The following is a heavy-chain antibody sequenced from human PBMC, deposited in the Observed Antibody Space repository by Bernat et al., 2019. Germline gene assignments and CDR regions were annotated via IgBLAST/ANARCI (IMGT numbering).Heavy chain of an antibody. CDR2: IYYSGST. CDR3: ARTDDSSGCPKRTFDY. J-gene: IGHJ4*02. CDR1: GGSISSGDYY. D-gene: IGHD3-22*01. Sequence: QVQLQESGPGLVKPSQTLSLTCTVSGGSISSGDYYWSWIRQPPGKGLEWIGYIYYSGSTYYNPSLKSRVTISVDTSKNQFSLKLSSVTAADTAVYYCARTDDSSGCPKRTFDYWGQGTLVTVSS. V-gene: IGHV4-30-4*01.